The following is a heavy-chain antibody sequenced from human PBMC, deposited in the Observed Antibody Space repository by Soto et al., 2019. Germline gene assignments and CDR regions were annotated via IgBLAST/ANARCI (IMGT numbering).Heavy chain of an antibody. CDR1: GYTFTSYG. CDR2: ISAYNGNT. Sequence: ASVKVSCKASGYTFTSYGISWVRQAPGQGLEWMGWISAYNGNTNYAQKLQGRVTMTTDTSTSTAYMELRSLRSDDTAVYYCARDAWIQLWNYYYYGMDVWGQGTTVTVSS. J-gene: IGHJ6*02. CDR3: ARDAWIQLWNYYYYGMDV. V-gene: IGHV1-18*01. D-gene: IGHD5-18*01.